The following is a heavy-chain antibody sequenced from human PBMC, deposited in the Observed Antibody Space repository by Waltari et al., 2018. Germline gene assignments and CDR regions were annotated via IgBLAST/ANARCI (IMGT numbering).Heavy chain of an antibody. Sequence: EVQLVESGGGLVKPGESLRLSCAASGFSFRRYNMGWVRQAPGKGREGVATKSSATYIFDGDSLKVRFAISRDNAKDVLYLQMNSLRADDTAIYYCARDPGSARYFDYWGQGVLVTVSS. V-gene: IGHV3-21*04. CDR3: ARDPGSARYFDY. CDR1: GFSFRRYN. J-gene: IGHJ4*02. D-gene: IGHD2-15*01. CDR2: KSSATYI.